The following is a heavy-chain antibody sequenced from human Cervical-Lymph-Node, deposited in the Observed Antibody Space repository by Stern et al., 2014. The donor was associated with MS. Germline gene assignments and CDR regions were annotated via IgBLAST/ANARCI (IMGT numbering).Heavy chain of an antibody. J-gene: IGHJ4*02. D-gene: IGHD3-10*01. Sequence: EVQLVESGGGLVQPGGSLKISCAASGILFSGASMHWVRQPSGKGLEWIGRIRSKSNAYTATYTASVKGRFTISRDDSKSTAYLQLNSLKTEDTAVYYCVSDGSGWRNWGQGTLVTVSS. CDR2: IRSKSNAYTA. CDR3: VSDGSGWRN. V-gene: IGHV3-73*01. CDR1: GILFSGAS.